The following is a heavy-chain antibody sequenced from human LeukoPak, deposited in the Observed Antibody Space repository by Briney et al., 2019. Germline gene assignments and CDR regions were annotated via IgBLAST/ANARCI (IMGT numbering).Heavy chain of an antibody. D-gene: IGHD6-13*01. J-gene: IGHJ4*02. CDR1: GFTFSSYG. CDR3: AKIDGSSWASYFDY. V-gene: IGHV3-30*18. CDR2: ISYDGSNK. Sequence: PGRSLRLSCAASGFTFSSYGMHWVRQAQGKGLEWVAVISYDGSNKYYADSVKGRFTISRDNSKNTLYLQMNSLRAEDTAVYYCAKIDGSSWASYFDYWGQGTLVTVSS.